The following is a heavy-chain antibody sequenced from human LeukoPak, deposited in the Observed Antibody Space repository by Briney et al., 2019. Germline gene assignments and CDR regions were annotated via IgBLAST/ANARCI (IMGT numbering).Heavy chain of an antibody. V-gene: IGHV1-46*01. J-gene: IGHJ4*02. CDR3: ARDVAVAGSCYFDY. CDR2: INPSGGST. CDR1: GYTFTGYY. Sequence: ASVTVSCKASGYTFTGYYMHWVRQAPGQGLEWMGIINPSGGSTSYAQKFQGRVTMTRDMSTSTVYMELSSLRSEDAAVYYCARDVAVAGSCYFDYWGQGTLVTVSS. D-gene: IGHD6-19*01.